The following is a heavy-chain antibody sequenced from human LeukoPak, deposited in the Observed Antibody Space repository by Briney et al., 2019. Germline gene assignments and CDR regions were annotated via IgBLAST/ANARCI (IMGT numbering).Heavy chain of an antibody. CDR1: GFTFSTYW. CDR2: INPDGSIT. J-gene: IGHJ4*02. D-gene: IGHD2-15*01. V-gene: IGHV3-74*01. CDR3: ARGGGSFYNY. Sequence: GGSLRLSCAASGFTFSTYWVHWVRQAPGKGLIWVSRINPDGSITDYADSVKGRFTISRDNAKNSLYLQMNSLRAEDTAVYYCARGGGSFYNYWGQGTLVTVSS.